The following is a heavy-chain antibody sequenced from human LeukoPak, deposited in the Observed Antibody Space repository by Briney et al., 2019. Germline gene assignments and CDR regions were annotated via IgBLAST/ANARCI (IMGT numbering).Heavy chain of an antibody. J-gene: IGHJ3*02. Sequence: PSENLSLTCTVYAGSICTYYWSWIRQPAGQGLGWIGRIYISGSTNYNPSLRSRLTISLGKSKNQFSLKLSSVTAAHTAVYHCARGMSAAFDAFDIWGQGTMVTVSS. CDR2: IYISGST. V-gene: IGHV4-4*07. D-gene: IGHD6-13*01. CDR1: AGSICTYY. CDR3: ARGMSAAFDAFDI.